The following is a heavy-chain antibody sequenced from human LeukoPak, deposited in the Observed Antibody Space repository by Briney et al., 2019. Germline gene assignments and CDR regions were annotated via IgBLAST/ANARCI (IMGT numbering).Heavy chain of an antibody. V-gene: IGHV3-48*01. Sequence: GGSLRLSCAASGFDFSTYSMHWVRRAPGGGLEWLSYIDSSSSTIYYADSVKGRFTISRDNAKNSLYLQMNSLRAEDTAVFYCARGGARSSSYYYYGMDVWGLGTTVTVSS. CDR2: IDSSSSTI. D-gene: IGHD6-13*01. CDR1: GFDFSTYS. J-gene: IGHJ6*02. CDR3: ARGGARSSSYYYYGMDV.